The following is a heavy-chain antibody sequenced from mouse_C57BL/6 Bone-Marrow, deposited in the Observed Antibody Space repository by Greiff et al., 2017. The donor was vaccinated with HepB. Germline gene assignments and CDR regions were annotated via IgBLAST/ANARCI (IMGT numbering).Heavy chain of an antibody. CDR1: GYTFTNYW. CDR2: IYPGGGYT. J-gene: IGHJ2*01. Sequence: QVQLQQSGAELVRPGTSVKMSCKASGYTFTNYWIGWAKQRPGHGLEWIGDIYPGGGYTNYNEKVKGKATLTADKSSSTAYMQFSSLTSEDSAIYYCARCRYKDDYYLDYWGQGTTLTVSS. D-gene: IGHD2-14*01. CDR3: ARCRYKDDYYLDY. V-gene: IGHV1-63*01.